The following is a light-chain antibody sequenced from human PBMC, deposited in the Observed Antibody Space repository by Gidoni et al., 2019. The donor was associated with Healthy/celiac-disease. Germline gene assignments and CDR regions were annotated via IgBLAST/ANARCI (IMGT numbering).Light chain of an antibody. CDR3: QQSYSTPQVT. CDR1: QSISSY. J-gene: IGKJ2*01. Sequence: DIQMTQSPSSLSASVGDRVTITCRASQSISSYLNWYQQKPGKAPKLLIYAASSLQSGVPSMFSGSGSVTDFTLTISSLQPEDFATYYCQQSYSTPQVTFGQGTKLEIK. CDR2: AAS. V-gene: IGKV1-39*01.